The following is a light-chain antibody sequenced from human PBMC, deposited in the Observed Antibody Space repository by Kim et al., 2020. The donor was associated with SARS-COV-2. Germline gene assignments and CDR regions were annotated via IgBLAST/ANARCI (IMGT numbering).Light chain of an antibody. CDR1: QSISSW. V-gene: IGKV1-5*03. J-gene: IGKJ5*01. Sequence: AYVGDRVTITCRASQSISSWLAVYPQKPGKAPNLLIYKASSLESGVPSMFCGSGSGTEFTLTSSSLQPGDFAIYYCQQYESYPVTFGQGTRLDIK. CDR2: KAS. CDR3: QQYESYPVT.